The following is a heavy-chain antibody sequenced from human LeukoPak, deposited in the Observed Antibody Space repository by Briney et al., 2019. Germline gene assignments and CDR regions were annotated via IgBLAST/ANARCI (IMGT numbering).Heavy chain of an antibody. CDR1: GFTVSTNY. Sequence: GGSLRLSCAVSGFTVSTNYMSWVRQAPGKGLEWVSVIYRGGGTAYADSVKGRFTISRDNSKNTVYLQMGSLRAEDMAVYYCARDARYSASYSDLDYWGQGTLVTVSS. CDR2: IYRGGGT. J-gene: IGHJ4*02. D-gene: IGHD1-26*01. CDR3: ARDARYSASYSDLDY. V-gene: IGHV3-66*01.